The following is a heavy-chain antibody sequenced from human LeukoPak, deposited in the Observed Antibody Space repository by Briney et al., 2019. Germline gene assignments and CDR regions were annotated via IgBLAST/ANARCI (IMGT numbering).Heavy chain of an antibody. V-gene: IGHV4-4*07. J-gene: IGHJ6*03. D-gene: IGHD6-13*01. CDR2: ICTSGST. CDR3: AREYSSPKISDPVISYYYMDV. CDR1: GGSISSYY. Sequence: PSETLSLTCTVSGGSISSYYWSWIRQPAGKGLEWIGRICTSGSTNYNPSLKSRVTMSVDTSKNQSSLKLSSVTAADTAVYYCAREYSSPKISDPVISYYYMDVWGKGTTVTVSS.